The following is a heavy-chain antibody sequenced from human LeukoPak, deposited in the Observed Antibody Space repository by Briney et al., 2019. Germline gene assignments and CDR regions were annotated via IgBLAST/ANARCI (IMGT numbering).Heavy chain of an antibody. D-gene: IGHD3-10*01. J-gene: IGHJ6*03. Sequence: SETLSLTCAVYGGSFSGYYWNWIRQPPGKGLEWIGGINHSGNTNYNPSLKSRVTISVDTSKNQFSLKLSSVTAADTAVYHCARGGYGSGWDYMDVWGKGTTVTVSS. CDR2: INHSGNT. V-gene: IGHV4-34*01. CDR3: ARGGYGSGWDYMDV. CDR1: GGSFSGYY.